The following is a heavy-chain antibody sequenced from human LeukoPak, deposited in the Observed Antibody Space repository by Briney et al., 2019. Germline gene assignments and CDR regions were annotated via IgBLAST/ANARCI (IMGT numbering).Heavy chain of an antibody. CDR3: ARGRADFWSGYYNFYFDY. D-gene: IGHD3-3*01. Sequence: GRSLRLSCAASGFTFSSYGMHWVRQAPGKGLEWVAVISYDGSNKYYADSVKGRFTISRDNSKNTLYLQMNSLRAEDTAVYYCARGRADFWSGYYNFYFDYWGQGALVTVSS. CDR2: ISYDGSNK. CDR1: GFTFSSYG. J-gene: IGHJ4*02. V-gene: IGHV3-30*03.